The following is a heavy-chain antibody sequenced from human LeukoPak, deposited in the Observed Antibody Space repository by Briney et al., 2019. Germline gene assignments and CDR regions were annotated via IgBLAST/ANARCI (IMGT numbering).Heavy chain of an antibody. V-gene: IGHV4-34*01. CDR1: GGSFSGYY. CDR3: ARSLGSAGIPNWFDR. J-gene: IGHJ5*02. Sequence: SETLSLTCAVYGGSFSGYYWSWIRQPPGKGLEWIGEINHSGSTNYNPSLKSRVTISVATSKNQFSLKLSSLAATATAVYYCARSLGSAGIPNWFDRWGQGTLVTVSS. CDR2: INHSGST. D-gene: IGHD6-19*01.